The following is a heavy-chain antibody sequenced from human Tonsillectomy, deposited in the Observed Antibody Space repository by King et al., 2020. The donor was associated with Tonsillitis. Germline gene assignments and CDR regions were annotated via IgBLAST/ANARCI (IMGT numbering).Heavy chain of an antibody. J-gene: IGHJ6*03. V-gene: IGHV3-43*02. CDR3: AQSRSYYDFWSGSQDYYYMDV. D-gene: IGHD3-3*01. Sequence: VQLVESGGGVVQPGGSLRLSCAASGFALDDYAMHWVRQAPGKGLEWVSLISGDGGSTYYADSVKGRFTISRDNSKNSLYLQMNSLRTEDTALYYCAQSRSYYDFWSGSQDYYYMDVWGKGTTVTVSS. CDR2: ISGDGGST. CDR1: GFALDDYA.